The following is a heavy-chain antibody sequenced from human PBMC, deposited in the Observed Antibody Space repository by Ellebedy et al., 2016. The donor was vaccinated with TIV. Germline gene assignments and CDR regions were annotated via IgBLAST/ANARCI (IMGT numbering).Heavy chain of an antibody. CDR1: EFSLSSYS. J-gene: IGHJ6*02. Sequence: GESLKISXAASEFSLSSYSVNWVRQAPGKGLEWLAYIGALGSVINHADFVKGRFTISRDNSRNTVDLQMNSLRVEDTAIYYCAKNYERDGMEVWGQGTTVTVSS. CDR2: IGALGSVI. V-gene: IGHV3-48*01. CDR3: AKNYERDGMEV. D-gene: IGHD1-7*01.